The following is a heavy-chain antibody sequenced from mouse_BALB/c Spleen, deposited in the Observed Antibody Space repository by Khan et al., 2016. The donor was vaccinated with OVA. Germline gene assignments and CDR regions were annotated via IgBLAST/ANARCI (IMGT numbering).Heavy chain of an antibody. CDR1: GFSLSRYN. J-gene: IGHJ4*01. CDR3: ARAYYRYDGYYAMDY. V-gene: IGHV2-6-4*01. CDR2: IWGGGDT. Sequence: QVQLKQSGPGLVAPSQSLSITCTVSGFSLSRYNIHWVRQPPGKGLEWLAMIWGGGDTDYNSTLKSRLSISKDNSKSQVFLKMNSLQTDDTAMYYCARAYYRYDGYYAMDYWGQGTSVTVSS. D-gene: IGHD2-14*01.